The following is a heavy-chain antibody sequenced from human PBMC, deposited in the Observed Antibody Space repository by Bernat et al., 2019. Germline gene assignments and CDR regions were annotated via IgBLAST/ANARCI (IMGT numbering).Heavy chain of an antibody. J-gene: IGHJ4*02. V-gene: IGHV3-23*01. D-gene: IGHD5-12*01. Sequence: EVQLLESGGGLVQPGGSLRLSCAASGFTFSSYAMSWVRQAPGKGLEWVSAISGSGGSTYYADSVKGRFTISRDNSKNTLYLQMNSLRAEDTAVYYCAKTPRPAGMWLLGPYFDYWGQGTLVTVSS. CDR3: AKTPRPAGMWLLGPYFDY. CDR1: GFTFSSYA. CDR2: ISGSGGST.